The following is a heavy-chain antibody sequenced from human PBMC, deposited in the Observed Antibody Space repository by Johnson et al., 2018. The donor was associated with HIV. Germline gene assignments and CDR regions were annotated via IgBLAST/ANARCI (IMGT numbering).Heavy chain of an antibody. V-gene: IGHV3-30*04. CDR2: ISYDGSNK. D-gene: IGHD6-13*01. CDR1: GFTFSSYA. CDR3: ARDESSRLQLTGNDAFDI. J-gene: IGHJ3*02. Sequence: QVQLVESGGGVVQPGRSLRLSCAASGFTFSSYAMHWVRQAPGKGLEWVAVISYDGSNKYYADSVKGRFTISRDNSKNTLYLQMNSLRAEDTAVYYCARDESSRLQLTGNDAFDIWGQGTMVTVSS.